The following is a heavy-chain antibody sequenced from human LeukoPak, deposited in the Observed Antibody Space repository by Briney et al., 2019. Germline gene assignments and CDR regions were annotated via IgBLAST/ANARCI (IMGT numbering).Heavy chain of an antibody. J-gene: IGHJ6*02. CDR2: ISGSGGST. V-gene: IGHV3-23*01. D-gene: IGHD3-10*01. CDR1: GFTFSSYA. CDR3: AKGDMVRTPYYYYYGMGV. Sequence: GGSLRLSCAASGFTFSSYAMSWVRQAPGKGLEWVSAISGSGGSTYYADSVKGRFTISRDNSKNTLYLQMNSLRAEDTAVYYCAKGDMVRTPYYYYYGMGVWGQGTTVTVSS.